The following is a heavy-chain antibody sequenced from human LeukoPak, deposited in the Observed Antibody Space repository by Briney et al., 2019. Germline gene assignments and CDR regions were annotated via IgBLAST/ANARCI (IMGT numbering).Heavy chain of an antibody. D-gene: IGHD6-13*01. J-gene: IGHJ3*02. V-gene: IGHV3-66*01. CDR3: ARGVQYSSSWYDVSYAFDI. CDR1: GFTFSSYS. Sequence: GRSLRLSCAASGFTFSSYSMNWVRQAPGKGLEWVSVIYSGGSTYYADSVKGRFTISRDNSKNTLYLQMNSLRAEDTAVYYCARGVQYSSSWYDVSYAFDIWGQGTMVTVSS. CDR2: IYSGGST.